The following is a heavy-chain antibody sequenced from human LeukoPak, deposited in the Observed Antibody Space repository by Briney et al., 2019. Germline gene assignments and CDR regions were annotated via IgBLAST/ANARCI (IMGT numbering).Heavy chain of an antibody. J-gene: IGHJ3*02. V-gene: IGHV1-46*01. CDR2: INPSGGST. D-gene: IGHD3-22*01. Sequence: ASVKVSCKASGYTFTSYYMHWVRQAPGQGLEWMGIINPSGGSTSYAQKFQGRVTMTRDTSTSTVYMELSSLRSEDPAVYYCALSLVVMQNAFDIWGQGTMVTVSS. CDR3: ALSLVVMQNAFDI. CDR1: GYTFTSYY.